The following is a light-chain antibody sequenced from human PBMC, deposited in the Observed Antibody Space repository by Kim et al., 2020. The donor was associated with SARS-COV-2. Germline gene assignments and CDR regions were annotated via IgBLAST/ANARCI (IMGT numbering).Light chain of an antibody. Sequence: GQSITISCTGTSSDVGGYNAVSWYQQHPGKAPKLMIYDVIKWPSGVSNRFSGSKSGNTASLTISGLQAEDEADYLCSSYTGTSIVIFGGGTQLTVL. CDR3: SSYTGTSIVI. CDR1: SSDVGGYNA. V-gene: IGLV2-14*03. J-gene: IGLJ2*01. CDR2: DVI.